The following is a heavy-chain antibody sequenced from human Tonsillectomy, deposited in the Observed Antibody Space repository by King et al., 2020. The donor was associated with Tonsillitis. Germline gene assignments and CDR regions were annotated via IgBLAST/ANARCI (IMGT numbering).Heavy chain of an antibody. CDR3: ARAHANYFDSSGYYIYAYYYYMDV. Sequence: VQLQESGPGLVKPSETLSLTCTVSGGFISSYYWNWIRQPPGKGLEWIGYIYYSGSTNYNPSLKSRVSISVDTSKNQFSLKLSSVTAADTAVYYCARAHANYFDSSGYYIYAYYYYMDVWGKGTTVTVSS. D-gene: IGHD3-22*01. CDR2: IYYSGST. CDR1: GGFISSYY. V-gene: IGHV4-59*08. J-gene: IGHJ6*03.